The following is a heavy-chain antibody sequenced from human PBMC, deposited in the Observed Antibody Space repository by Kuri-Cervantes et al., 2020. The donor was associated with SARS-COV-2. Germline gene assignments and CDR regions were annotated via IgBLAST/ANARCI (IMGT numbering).Heavy chain of an antibody. CDR2: IYTSGST. CDR3: ARDIGSGWYDYYYYYGMDV. Sequence: ESLKISCTVSGGSISSYYWSWIRQPAGKGLEWIGRIYTSGSTNYNPSLKSRVTMSVDTSKNRFPLKLSSVTAADTAVYYCARDIGSGWYDYYYYYGMDVWGQGTTVTVSS. V-gene: IGHV4-4*07. D-gene: IGHD6-19*01. J-gene: IGHJ6*02. CDR1: GGSISSYY.